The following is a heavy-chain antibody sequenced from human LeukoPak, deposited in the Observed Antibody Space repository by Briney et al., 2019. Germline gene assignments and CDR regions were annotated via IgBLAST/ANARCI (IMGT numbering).Heavy chain of an antibody. J-gene: IGHJ5*02. Sequence: GGSLRLSCAASGFTFSSYWMSWVRQAPGKGLEWVANIKQDGSEEYYVDSVKGRFTISRDNAKNSLYLQVNSLRAEDTAVYYCARISPAGSGTDGDWFDPWGQGTLVTVSS. D-gene: IGHD3-10*01. CDR2: IKQDGSEE. V-gene: IGHV3-7*01. CDR1: GFTFSSYW. CDR3: ARISPAGSGTDGDWFDP.